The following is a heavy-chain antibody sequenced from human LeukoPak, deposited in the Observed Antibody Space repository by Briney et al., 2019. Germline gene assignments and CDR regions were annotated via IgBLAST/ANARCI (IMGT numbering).Heavy chain of an antibody. CDR3: ARRLTQYDCFDP. CDR1: GDSVSSNSVT. V-gene: IGHV6-1*01. CDR2: TYYRSTWYN. J-gene: IGHJ5*02. D-gene: IGHD2-2*01. Sequence: KTSQTFSLTCAISGDSVSSNSVTWNWIRQSPSRGLEWLGRTYYRSTWYNDYAVSVRGRITVNPDTSKNQFSLHLNSVTPEDTAVYYCARRLTQYDCFDPWGQGIPVTVSS.